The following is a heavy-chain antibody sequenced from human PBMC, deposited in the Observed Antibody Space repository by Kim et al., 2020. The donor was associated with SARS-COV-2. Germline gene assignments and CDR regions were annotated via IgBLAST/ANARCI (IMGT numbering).Heavy chain of an antibody. CDR3: ARGSSNSGPSYYMDD. CDR1: EFTFSTYW. Sequence: GGSLRLSCAASEFTFSTYWMYWVRQAPGKGLVWVSRISSSGNSTNYADSVKGRFTTSRDNAKNTLYLQMNSLRAEDTAVYYCARGSSNSGPSYYMDDWGNGTTGTVSS. V-gene: IGHV3-74*01. D-gene: IGHD2-2*01. CDR2: ISSSGNST. J-gene: IGHJ6*03.